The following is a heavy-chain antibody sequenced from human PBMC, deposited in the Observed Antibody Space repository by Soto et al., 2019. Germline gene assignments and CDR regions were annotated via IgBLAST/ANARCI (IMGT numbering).Heavy chain of an antibody. CDR2: LAHDGRTT. Sequence: QVQLVESGGGVVQPGRSLRLSCAASGFTVNDYGMHWVRQAPGKGLEWVAILAHDGRTTYFGDSVRGRFTVSRDEPENTLYLQMDNLRTDDTAIYYCARDWGSRGWYNWFDPWGQGILVTVSS. J-gene: IGHJ5*02. CDR3: ARDWGSRGWYNWFDP. V-gene: IGHV3-30*03. CDR1: GFTVNDYG. D-gene: IGHD6-19*01.